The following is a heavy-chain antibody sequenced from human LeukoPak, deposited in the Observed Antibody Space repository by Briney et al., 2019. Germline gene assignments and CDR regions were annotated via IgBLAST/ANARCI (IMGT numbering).Heavy chain of an antibody. CDR2: IDPNSGGT. CDR1: GYTFTGYY. CDR3: AALVYQLQGFDY. V-gene: IGHV1-2*02. D-gene: IGHD2-2*01. Sequence: ASVKVSCKASGYTFTGYYMHWVRQAPGQGLEWMGWIDPNSGGTNYAQKFQGRVTMTRDTSISTAYMELSRLRSDDTAVYYCAALVYQLQGFDYWGQGTLVTVSS. J-gene: IGHJ4*02.